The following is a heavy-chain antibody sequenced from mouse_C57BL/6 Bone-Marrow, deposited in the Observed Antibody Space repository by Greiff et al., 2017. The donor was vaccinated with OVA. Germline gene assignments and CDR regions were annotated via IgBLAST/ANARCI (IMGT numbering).Heavy chain of an antibody. CDR1: GFSFNTYA. V-gene: IGHV10-1*01. CDR2: IRSKSNNYAT. J-gene: IGHJ3*01. D-gene: IGHD3-2*02. CDR3: VRPETAQATDCAY. Sequence: EVQRVESGGGLVQPKGSLKLSCAASGFSFNTYAMNWVRQAPGKGLEWVARIRSKSNNYATYYADSVKDRFTISRDDSESMLYLQMNNLKTEDTAMYYCVRPETAQATDCAYWGQGTLVTVSA.